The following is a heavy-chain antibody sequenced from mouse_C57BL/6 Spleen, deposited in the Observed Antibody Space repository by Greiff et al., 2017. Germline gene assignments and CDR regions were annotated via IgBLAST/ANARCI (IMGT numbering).Heavy chain of an antibody. CDR2: ISYDGSN. D-gene: IGHD2-4*01. J-gene: IGHJ2*01. CDR3: ARERGYDYAFDY. V-gene: IGHV3-6*01. Sequence: EVQLVESGPGLVKPSQSLSLTCSVTGYSITSGYYWNWIRQFPGNKLEWMGYISYDGSNNYNPSLKNRISITRDTSKNQFFLKLNSVTTEDTATYYCARERGYDYAFDYWGQGTTLTVSS. CDR1: GYSITSGYY.